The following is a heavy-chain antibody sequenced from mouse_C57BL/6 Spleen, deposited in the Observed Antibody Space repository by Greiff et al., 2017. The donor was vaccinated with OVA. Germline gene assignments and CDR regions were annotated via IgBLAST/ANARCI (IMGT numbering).Heavy chain of an antibody. CDR2: IYPRSGNT. V-gene: IGHV1-81*01. CDR3: ARERGTVVEGYYFDY. J-gene: IGHJ2*01. Sequence: QVQLKESGAELARPGASVKLSCKASGYTFTSYGISWVKQRTGQGLEWIGEIYPRSGNTYYNEKFKGKATLTADKSSSTAYMELRSLTSEDSAVYFCARERGTVVEGYYFDYWGQGTTLTVSS. CDR1: GYTFTSYG. D-gene: IGHD1-1*01.